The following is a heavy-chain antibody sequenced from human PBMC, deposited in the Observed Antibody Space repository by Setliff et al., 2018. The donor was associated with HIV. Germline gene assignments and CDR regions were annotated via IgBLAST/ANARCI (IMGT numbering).Heavy chain of an antibody. J-gene: IGHJ4*02. CDR2: IYYSGRT. CDR1: GGSISSSSNY. V-gene: IGHV4-39*01. D-gene: IGHD3-22*01. Sequence: SETLSLTCTVSGGSISSSSNYWGWIRQPPGKGLEWIGSIYYSGRTYYNPSLKSRVTLSVDTSKNQVSLKVSSVTAADTAVYYCARRTEDYIYHDDSSGYYCAYWGQGTLVTVSS. CDR3: ARRTEDYIYHDDSSGYYCAY.